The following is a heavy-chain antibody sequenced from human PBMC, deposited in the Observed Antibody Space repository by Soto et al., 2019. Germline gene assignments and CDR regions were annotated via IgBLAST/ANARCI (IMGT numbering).Heavy chain of an antibody. D-gene: IGHD6-13*01. V-gene: IGHV1-24*01. Sequence: ASVKVSCKVSGYTLTELSMHWVRQAPGKGLEWMGGFDPEDGETIYAQKFQGRVTMTEDTSTDTAYMELRSLRSEDTAVYYCATSSAIWQQLVPNWLDPCGQGPL. CDR2: FDPEDGET. CDR1: GYTLTELS. J-gene: IGHJ5*02. CDR3: ATSSAIWQQLVPNWLDP.